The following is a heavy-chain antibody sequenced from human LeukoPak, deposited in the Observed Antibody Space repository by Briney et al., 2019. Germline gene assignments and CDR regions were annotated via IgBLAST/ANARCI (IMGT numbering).Heavy chain of an antibody. Sequence: TGGSLRLSCAASGFTFSSYAMSWVRQAPGKGLEWVSVISGSGGSTYYADSVKGRFTISRDNSKNTLYLQMNSLRAEDTAVYYCAKEIYGDPTGGRFQHWGQGTLVTVSS. V-gene: IGHV3-23*01. J-gene: IGHJ1*01. CDR2: ISGSGGST. CDR3: AKEIYGDPTGGRFQH. D-gene: IGHD4-17*01. CDR1: GFTFSSYA.